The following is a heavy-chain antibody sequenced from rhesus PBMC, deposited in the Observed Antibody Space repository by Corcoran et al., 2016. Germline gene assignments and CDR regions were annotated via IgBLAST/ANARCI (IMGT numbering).Heavy chain of an antibody. CDR1: GFTFSNYW. CDR3: TRGGGTAGTVY. CDR2: IKNKADCGTA. D-gene: IGHD5-24*01. J-gene: IGHJ4*01. V-gene: IGHV3-16*01. Sequence: EVQLVESGGGLVQPGGSLRLSCAASGFTFSNYWMSWVRQAPGKGREWVGRIKNKADCGTAAYAESVKGRFTISRDDSKNTLYLQMNSLKTEDTAVYYCTRGGGTAGTVYWGQGVLVTVSS.